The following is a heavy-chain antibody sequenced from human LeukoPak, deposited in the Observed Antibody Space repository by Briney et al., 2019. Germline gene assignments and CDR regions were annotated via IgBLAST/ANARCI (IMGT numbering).Heavy chain of an antibody. CDR3: AKERATGTRRLDC. J-gene: IGHJ4*02. V-gene: IGHV3-30*18. CDR1: GFTFSRYG. CDR2: ISYGGSNK. D-gene: IGHD1-14*01. Sequence: PGRSLRLSCAASGFTFSRYGMHWVRQAPGKGLEWVAVISYGGSNKNYADSVKGRFTISRDNSKNTLYLQMNSLRPEDAAVYYCAKERATGTRRLDCWGQGTLVTVSS.